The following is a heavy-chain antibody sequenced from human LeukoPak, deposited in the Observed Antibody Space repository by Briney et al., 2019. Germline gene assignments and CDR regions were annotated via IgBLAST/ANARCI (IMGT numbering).Heavy chain of an antibody. J-gene: IGHJ6*03. V-gene: IGHV3-53*01. CDR1: GFTVSSNY. Sequence: GGSLRLSCAASGFTVSSNYMSWVRQAPGKGLEWVSVIYSGGSTYYADSVKGRFTISRDNSKNTLYLQMNSLRAEDTAVYYCARASGSPHAYTYYDFWSGDYGYYMDVWGKGTTVTVSS. CDR3: ARASGSPHAYTYYDFWSGDYGYYMDV. D-gene: IGHD3-3*01. CDR2: IYSGGST.